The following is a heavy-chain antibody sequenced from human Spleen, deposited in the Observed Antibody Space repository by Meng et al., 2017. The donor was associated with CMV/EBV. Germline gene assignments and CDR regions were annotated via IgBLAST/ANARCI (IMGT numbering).Heavy chain of an antibody. CDR1: GFTFSSYE. CDR2: ISSSGSTI. Sequence: GGSLRLSCAASGFTFSSYEMKWVRQAPGKGLEWVSHISSSGSTIYYADSVKGRFTISRDNAKNSLYLQMNSLRAEDTAVYYCARRDDFWSGLDNVYYYYGMDVWGQGTTVTVSS. V-gene: IGHV3-48*03. D-gene: IGHD3-3*01. CDR3: ARRDDFWSGLDNVYYYYGMDV. J-gene: IGHJ6*02.